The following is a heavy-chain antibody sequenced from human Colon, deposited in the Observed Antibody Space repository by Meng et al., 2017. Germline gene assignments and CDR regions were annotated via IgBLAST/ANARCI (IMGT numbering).Heavy chain of an antibody. Sequence: ASVNVSRKASVYTFINYYIHWVRQVPGQGLEWMGVINPDDGITVYAPKFQGRLTLTRDTSTSTVYMELSSLKSEDTAVYYCARPFSLIRGSDAFHVWGQGSLVTVSS. D-gene: IGHD3-10*01. CDR1: VYTFINYY. CDR3: ARPFSLIRGSDAFHV. CDR2: INPDDGIT. J-gene: IGHJ3*01. V-gene: IGHV1-46*01.